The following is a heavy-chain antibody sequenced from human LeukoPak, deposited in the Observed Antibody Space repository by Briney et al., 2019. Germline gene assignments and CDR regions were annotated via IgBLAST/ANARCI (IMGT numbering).Heavy chain of an antibody. CDR2: IYTSGST. CDR3: ASLNVVTPARWFDP. J-gene: IGHJ5*02. D-gene: IGHD4-23*01. V-gene: IGHV4-61*02. Sequence: SETLSLTCTVSGGSISSGSYYWSWIRQPAGKGLEWIGRIYTSGSTNYNPSLKSRVTISVDTSKNQFSLKLSSVTAADTAVYYCASLNVVTPARWFDPWGQGTLVTVSS. CDR1: GGSISSGSYY.